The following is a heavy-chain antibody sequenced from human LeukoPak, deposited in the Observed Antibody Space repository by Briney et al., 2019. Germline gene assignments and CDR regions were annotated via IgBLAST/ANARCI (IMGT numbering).Heavy chain of an antibody. D-gene: IGHD6-13*01. CDR2: ISYDGSNT. Sequence: GGSLRLSCAASGFTFRSYGIHWVRQAPGKGLEWVAVISYDGSNTYYVDSVKGRFTISRDNSKNTLYLQMNSLRGEDTAVYYCARVNGQSSSWLPRSYHYGMDVWGQGTTVTVSS. V-gene: IGHV3-30-3*01. J-gene: IGHJ6*02. CDR3: ARVNGQSSSWLPRSYHYGMDV. CDR1: GFTFRSYG.